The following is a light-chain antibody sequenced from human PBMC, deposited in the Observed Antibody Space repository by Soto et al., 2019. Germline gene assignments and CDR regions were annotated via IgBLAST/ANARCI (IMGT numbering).Light chain of an antibody. CDR1: QSISSW. Sequence: DIQMTQSPSTLSASVGDRVTIPFRASQSISSWLAWYQQKPGKAPKLLIYKASSLESGVPSRFSGSGSGTEFTLTISSLQPDDFATYYCQQYNSYSLYTFGQGTKVDIK. CDR2: KAS. J-gene: IGKJ2*01. CDR3: QQYNSYSLYT. V-gene: IGKV1-5*03.